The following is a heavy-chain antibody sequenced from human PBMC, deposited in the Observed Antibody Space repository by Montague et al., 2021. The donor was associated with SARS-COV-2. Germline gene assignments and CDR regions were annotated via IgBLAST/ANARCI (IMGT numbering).Heavy chain of an antibody. CDR3: VREFWYCSSGACLGNFDS. CDR2: IHYSGTT. J-gene: IGHJ4*02. D-gene: IGHD2-2*01. CDR1: GGSVSSATGY. Sequence: SETLSLTCTVSGGSVSSATGYWSWLRQPPGKGLVWIGYIHYSGTTSYKSSLKSRVSLSPDTSKKQFSLNLTSVTAADTAVYHCVREFWYCSSGACLGNFDSWGQGTLVTVSS. V-gene: IGHV4-61*01.